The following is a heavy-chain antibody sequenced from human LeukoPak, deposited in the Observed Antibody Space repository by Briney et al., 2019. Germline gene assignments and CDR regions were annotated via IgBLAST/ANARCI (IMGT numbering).Heavy chain of an antibody. CDR2: ISWNSGSI. CDR3: AKELNPYYGSGSYYSVRKPYYFDY. CDR1: GFTFDDYA. D-gene: IGHD3-10*01. Sequence: HPGGSLRLSCAASGFTFDDYAMHWVRQAPGKGLEWVAGISWNSGSIGYVDSVKGRFDSARDNAENSVYLQMNSLRAEYTALYYRAKELNPYYGSGSYYSVRKPYYFDYWGQGTLVTVSS. V-gene: IGHV3-9*01. J-gene: IGHJ4*02.